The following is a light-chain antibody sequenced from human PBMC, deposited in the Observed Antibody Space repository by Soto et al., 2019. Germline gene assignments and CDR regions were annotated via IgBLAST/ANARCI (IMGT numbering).Light chain of an antibody. CDR2: DVS. J-gene: IGLJ2*01. CDR3: SSYTSSSTLMV. CDR1: SSDVGGYNY. Sequence: QSVLTQPASVSGSPGQSITISCSGTSSDVGGYNYVSWYQQHPGKAPKLMIYDVSNRPSGVSNRVSGSKSGNTASLTISGLQDEAEADYYRSSYTSSSTLMVFGGGTKLTVL. V-gene: IGLV2-14*01.